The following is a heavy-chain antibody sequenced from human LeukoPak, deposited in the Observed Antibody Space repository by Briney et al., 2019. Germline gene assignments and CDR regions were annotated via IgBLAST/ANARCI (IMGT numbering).Heavy chain of an antibody. CDR1: GFTFSSYS. CDR2: ISGGSTYI. V-gene: IGHV3-21*01. Sequence: GGSLRLSCAASGFTFSSYSMNWVRQAPGKGLEWISSISGGSTYISYADSVTGRVTISRENAKNSVYMQMNSLRGEDMAVYFCARDHSEFDPWGQGTLVTVSS. CDR3: ARDHSEFDP. J-gene: IGHJ5*02.